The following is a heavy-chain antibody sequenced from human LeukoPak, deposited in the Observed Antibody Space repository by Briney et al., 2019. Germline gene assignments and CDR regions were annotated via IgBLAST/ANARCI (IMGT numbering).Heavy chain of an antibody. CDR3: ARGTTYCSGGSCYSSWFDP. J-gene: IGHJ5*02. V-gene: IGHV4-39*07. D-gene: IGHD2-15*01. CDR2: IYYSGST. Sequence: SETLSLTCTVSGGSISSSSYYWGWIRQPPGKGQEWIGTIYYSGSTYYNPSLKSRVTISVDTSKNQFSLKLSSVTAADTAVYYCARGTTYCSGGSCYSSWFDPWGQGTLVTVSS. CDR1: GGSISSSSYY.